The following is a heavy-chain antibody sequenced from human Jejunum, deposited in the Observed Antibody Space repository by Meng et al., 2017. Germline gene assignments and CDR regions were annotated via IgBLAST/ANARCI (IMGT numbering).Heavy chain of an antibody. D-gene: IGHD3-16*01. Sequence: QVQLVQSGSELKNPGASVTVSCKASGYSFMTYALNWVRQAPGQGLEWMGWINTYSGSPTYAQGFTGRFVFSLDTSVSTAYLQINSLQSDDTAVYYCARRSLGEMSGDPDYWGQGTLVTVSS. CDR1: GYSFMTYA. J-gene: IGHJ4*02. CDR3: ARRSLGEMSGDPDY. V-gene: IGHV7-4-1*02. CDR2: INTYSGSP.